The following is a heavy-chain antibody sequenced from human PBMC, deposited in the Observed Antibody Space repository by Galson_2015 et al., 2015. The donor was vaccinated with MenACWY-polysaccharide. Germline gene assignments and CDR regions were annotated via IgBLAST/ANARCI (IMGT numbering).Heavy chain of an antibody. J-gene: IGHJ4*02. CDR3: ARGGGIAVADDHYFDY. V-gene: IGHV1-3*01. D-gene: IGHD6-19*01. CDR1: GYTFTSYA. CDR2: INAGNGNT. Sequence: SCKASGYTFTSYAMHWVRQAPGQRLEWMGWINAGNGNTKYSQKFQGRVTITRDTSASTAYMELSSLRSEDTAVYYCARGGGIAVADDHYFDYWGQGTLVTVSS.